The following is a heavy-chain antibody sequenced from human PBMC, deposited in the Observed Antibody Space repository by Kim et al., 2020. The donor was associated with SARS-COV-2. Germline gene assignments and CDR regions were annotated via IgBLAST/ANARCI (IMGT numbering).Heavy chain of an antibody. D-gene: IGHD5-18*01. Sequence: GGSLRLSCAASGFTFSSYAMSWVRQAPGKGLEWVSAISGSGGSTYYADSVKGRFTISRDNSKNTLYLQMNSLRAEDTAVYYCARGGINTAMVRGEFDYWGQETLVTVSS. V-gene: IGHV3-23*01. CDR3: ARGGINTAMVRGEFDY. J-gene: IGHJ4*02. CDR2: ISGSGGST. CDR1: GFTFSSYA.